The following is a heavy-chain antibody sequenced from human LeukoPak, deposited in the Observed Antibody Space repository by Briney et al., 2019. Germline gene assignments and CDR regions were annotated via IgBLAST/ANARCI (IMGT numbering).Heavy chain of an antibody. CDR3: AKDRSIAAGDDAFDI. V-gene: IGHV3-48*01. J-gene: IGHJ3*02. CDR2: ISSSSSTI. Sequence: QTGGSLRLSCAASGFTFSSYSMNWVRQAPGKGLEWVSYISSSSSTIYYADSVKGRFTISRDNAKNSLYLQMNSLRAEDTAVYYCAKDRSIAAGDDAFDIWGQGTMVTVSS. D-gene: IGHD6-13*01. CDR1: GFTFSSYS.